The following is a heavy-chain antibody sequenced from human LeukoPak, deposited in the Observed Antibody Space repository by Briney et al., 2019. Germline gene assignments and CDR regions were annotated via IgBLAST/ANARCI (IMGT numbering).Heavy chain of an antibody. J-gene: IGHJ4*02. V-gene: IGHV3-74*01. CDR1: GFIFSDYW. CDR3: TRDLSMWYRGVMSY. CDR2: INTDGSSI. Sequence: GGSLRLSCGVSGFIFSDYWMHWVRQVPGKGLLWVARINTDGSSISYADSVKGRFTISRDNARNTLYLQMNSLGAEDTAVYYCTRDLSMWYRGVMSYWGQGTLVTVSS. D-gene: IGHD3-10*01.